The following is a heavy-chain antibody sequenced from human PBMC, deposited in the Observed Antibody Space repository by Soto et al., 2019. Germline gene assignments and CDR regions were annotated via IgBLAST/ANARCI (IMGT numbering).Heavy chain of an antibody. V-gene: IGHV1-69*13. CDR2: IIPIFGTA. Sequence: GASVKVSCKASGGTFSSYAISCVRQAPGQGLEWMGGIIPIFGTANYAQKFQGRVTITADESTSTAYMELSSLRSEDTAVYYCARGTQTVLWFGELLEFEPWGQGTLVTVSS. J-gene: IGHJ5*02. D-gene: IGHD3-10*01. CDR1: GGTFSSYA. CDR3: ARGTQTVLWFGELLEFEP.